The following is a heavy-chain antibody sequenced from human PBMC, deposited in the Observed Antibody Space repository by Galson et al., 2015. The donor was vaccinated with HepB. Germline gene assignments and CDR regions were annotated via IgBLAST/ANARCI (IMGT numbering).Heavy chain of an antibody. CDR2: ITPILDIA. V-gene: IGHV1-69*04. CDR1: GGTFTDYS. J-gene: IGHJ5*02. Sequence: SCKASGGTFTDYSFSWVRQAPGQGPEWMGRITPILDIANYAQRFQGRTTMTADKSTTTLYMELSSLRSEDTAVYYCARDRDGFEDGWFDPWGRGTLVIVSS. D-gene: IGHD5-24*01. CDR3: ARDRDGFEDGWFDP.